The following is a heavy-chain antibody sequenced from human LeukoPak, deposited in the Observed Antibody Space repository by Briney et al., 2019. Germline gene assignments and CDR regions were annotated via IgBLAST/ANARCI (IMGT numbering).Heavy chain of an antibody. D-gene: IGHD4/OR15-4a*01. CDR3: AKGKRASLSANSYYFDY. Sequence: GGSLRLSCAASGFTFSSYAMSWVRQAPGKGLEWVSAISGSGGSTYYADSVKGRFTISRDNSKNTLYLQMNSLRAEDMAVYYCAKGKRASLSANSYYFDYWGQGTLVTVSS. CDR2: ISGSGGST. V-gene: IGHV3-23*01. J-gene: IGHJ4*02. CDR1: GFTFSSYA.